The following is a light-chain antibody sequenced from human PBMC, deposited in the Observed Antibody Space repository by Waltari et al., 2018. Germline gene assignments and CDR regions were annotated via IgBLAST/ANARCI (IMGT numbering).Light chain of an antibody. CDR2: AAS. CDR1: QSVSSN. V-gene: IGKV3-15*01. J-gene: IGKJ1*01. CDR3: QQYNKWWT. Sequence: EIVMTQSPATLSASPGEKVTLSCRASQSVSSNLAWFQQKPGQAPRLLIFAASSTATDIPASVSGSGSGTEFTLIISSLQSEDSAVYYGQQYNKWWTFGQGTKVEIK.